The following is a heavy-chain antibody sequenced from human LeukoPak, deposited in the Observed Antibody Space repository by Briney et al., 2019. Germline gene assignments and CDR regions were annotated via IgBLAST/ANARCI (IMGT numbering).Heavy chain of an antibody. D-gene: IGHD4-17*01. J-gene: IGHJ4*02. CDR2: IYYRGST. CDR3: ARPGRENDYGDYRTVPFDY. V-gene: IGHV4-39*01. Sequence: SSETLSLTCTVSGDSISSISYYWGWIRQPPGKGLEWIGSIYYRGSTYYNPSLKSRVTISVDTPKNQFSLKLSSVTAADTAVYYCARPGRENDYGDYRTVPFDYWGQGTLVTVSS. CDR1: GDSISSISYY.